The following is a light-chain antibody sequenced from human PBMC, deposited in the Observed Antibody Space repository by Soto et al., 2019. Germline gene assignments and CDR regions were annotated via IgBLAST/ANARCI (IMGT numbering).Light chain of an antibody. Sequence: DIQLTQSPAFLSASVGDKVTITCRASQGISSYLAWYQQKPGKAPNLLIYSASTLQSGVPSRFSRSGSGREFTLTVSSLQPEDFATEFWQQINSYPVTFGGGTEVEIK. J-gene: IGKJ4*01. V-gene: IGKV1-9*01. CDR3: QQINSYPVT. CDR2: SAS. CDR1: QGISSY.